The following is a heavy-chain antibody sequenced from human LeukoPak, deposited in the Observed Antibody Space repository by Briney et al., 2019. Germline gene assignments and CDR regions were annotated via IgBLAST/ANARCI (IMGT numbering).Heavy chain of an antibody. J-gene: IGHJ5*02. Sequence: GGSLRLSCVASGFTFRNYWMTWVRQAPGKGLEWVANIHKDGSEKYFVASVGGRFTISRDNAKDSLYLQMSSLRAEDTAVYYCVRGSSGTVVRGVAWAWFDPWGQGTLVTVSS. CDR1: GFTFRNYW. CDR3: VRGSSGTVVRGVAWAWFDP. CDR2: IHKDGSEK. V-gene: IGHV3-7*05. D-gene: IGHD3-10*01.